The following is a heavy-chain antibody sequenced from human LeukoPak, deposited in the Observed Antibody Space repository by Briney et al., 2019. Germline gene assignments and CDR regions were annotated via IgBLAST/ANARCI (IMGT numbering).Heavy chain of an antibody. V-gene: IGHV3-30*02. CDR2: IRYDGSNK. J-gene: IGHJ4*02. CDR1: GFTFSSYG. CDR3: AKGSSWSEDY. Sequence: PGGSLRLSRAASGFTFSSYGMHWVRQAPGKGLEWVAFIRYDGSNKYYADSVKGRFTISRDTSKNTLYLQMNSLRVEDTAVYYCAKGSSWSEDYWGQGTLVTVSS. D-gene: IGHD6-13*01.